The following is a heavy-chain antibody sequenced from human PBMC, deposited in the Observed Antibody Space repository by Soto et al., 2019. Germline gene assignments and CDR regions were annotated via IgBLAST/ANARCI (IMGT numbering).Heavy chain of an antibody. D-gene: IGHD2-15*01. V-gene: IGHV3-66*01. CDR2: IYGGVRT. J-gene: IGHJ3*02. Sequence: GGSLRLSCAASGFTVSSKYMSWVRQAPGKGLEWVSVIYGGVRTYYADSVKGRFTISRDNSKNTLSLQMNSLRAEDTAVYYCARATDYCSDGSCYPHAFDIWGQGTMVTVSS. CDR3: ARATDYCSDGSCYPHAFDI. CDR1: GFTVSSKY.